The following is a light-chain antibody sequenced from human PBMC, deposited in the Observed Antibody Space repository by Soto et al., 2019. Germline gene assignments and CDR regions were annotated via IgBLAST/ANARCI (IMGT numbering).Light chain of an antibody. J-gene: IGKJ4*01. CDR2: AAS. CDR1: QSFSTSY. V-gene: IGKV3-20*01. Sequence: IVLTQSPGSLSLSPGERATLSCRASQSFSTSYLAWYQPKRGQAPRLLIFAASTRASGIPDRLSGSGSGTDVARSIDRLEPEDFAGYYSQQYSTSPLTFGGGTKVEI. CDR3: QQYSTSPLT.